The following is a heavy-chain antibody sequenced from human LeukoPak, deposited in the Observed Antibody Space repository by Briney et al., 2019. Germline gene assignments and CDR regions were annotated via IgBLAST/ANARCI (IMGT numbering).Heavy chain of an antibody. J-gene: IGHJ4*02. CDR1: GGTFSSYA. CDR3: GRGDYYDSSGCDY. Sequence: ASVKVSCKASGGTFSSYAISWVRQAPGQGLEWMGRIIPIFGTANDAQKFQGRVTITADKSTSTAYMELSSLRSEDTAVYYCGRGDYYDSSGCDYWGQGTLVTVSS. D-gene: IGHD3-22*01. V-gene: IGHV1-69*06. CDR2: IIPIFGTA.